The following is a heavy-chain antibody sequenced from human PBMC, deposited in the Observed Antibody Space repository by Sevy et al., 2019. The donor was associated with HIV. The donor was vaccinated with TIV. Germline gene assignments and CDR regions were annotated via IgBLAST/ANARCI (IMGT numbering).Heavy chain of an antibody. J-gene: IGHJ3*02. CDR1: GGSISSGDYY. CDR3: ARAGSSGFDGSDI. Sequence: SETLSLTCTVSGGSISSGDYYWSWIRQPPGKGLEWIGYIYYSGSTYYNPSLKSRVTISVDTSKNQFSLKLSSVTAADAAVCYCARAGSSGFDGSDIWGKGTMLTVSS. CDR2: IYYSGST. D-gene: IGHD3-22*01. V-gene: IGHV4-30-4*01.